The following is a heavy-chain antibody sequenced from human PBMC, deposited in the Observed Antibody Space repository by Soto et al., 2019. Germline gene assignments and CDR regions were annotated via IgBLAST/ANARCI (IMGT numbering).Heavy chain of an antibody. V-gene: IGHV3-11*06. J-gene: IGHJ6*02. D-gene: IGHD3-9*01. CDR1: GFTFSDYY. CDR3: FPSLRDYGMDV. CDR2: ISSSSSYT. Sequence: XGSLILSCSASGFTFSDYYMSWIRQAPGKGLDWVSYISSSSSYTNYADSVKGRFTISRDNAKNSLYLQMNSLRAEDTAVYYCFPSLRDYGMDVWGQGTTVTVSS.